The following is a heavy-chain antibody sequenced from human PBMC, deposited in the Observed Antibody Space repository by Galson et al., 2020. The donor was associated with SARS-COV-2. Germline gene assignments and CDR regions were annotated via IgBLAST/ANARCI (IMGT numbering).Heavy chain of an antibody. D-gene: IGHD3-10*01. CDR1: GYTLTEFS. CDR2: FDPEDGET. CDR3: ASTRATYYYGSGSPNWFDP. V-gene: IGHV1-24*01. J-gene: IGHJ5*02. Sequence: ASVKVSCKVCGYTLTEFSMHWVRQAPGKGLEWLGGFDPEDGETIYAQKFQGRVTMTEDTSTDTAYMELSSLRSEDTAVYYCASTRATYYYGSGSPNWFDPWGQGTLVTVSS.